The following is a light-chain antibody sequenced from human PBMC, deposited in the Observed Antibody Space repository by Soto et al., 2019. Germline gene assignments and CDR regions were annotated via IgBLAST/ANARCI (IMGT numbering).Light chain of an antibody. CDR1: RSVITY. V-gene: IGKV3-11*01. CDR2: AAS. Sequence: TQSPGTLSFAPGDRATLSCMASRSVITYLAWYQQRPGQAPRLLIYAASTRATVIPARFSGSGSWTEFTITISILEPEDFAVYYCAHRSNRPPGLTFGGGTKVDIK. J-gene: IGKJ4*01. CDR3: AHRSNRPPGLT.